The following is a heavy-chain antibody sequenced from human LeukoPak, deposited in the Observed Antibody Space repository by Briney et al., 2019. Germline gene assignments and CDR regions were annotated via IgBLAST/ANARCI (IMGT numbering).Heavy chain of an antibody. CDR3: ARGDPGIVVVPAAIDY. Sequence: GGSLRLSCTASGFTFGDYAMSWVRQAPGKGLEWVSVIYSGGSTYYADSVKGRFTISRDNSKNTLYLQMNSLRAEDTAVYYCARGDPGIVVVPAAIDYWGQGTLVTVSS. V-gene: IGHV3-53*01. CDR2: IYSGGST. D-gene: IGHD2-2*01. J-gene: IGHJ4*02. CDR1: GFTFGDYA.